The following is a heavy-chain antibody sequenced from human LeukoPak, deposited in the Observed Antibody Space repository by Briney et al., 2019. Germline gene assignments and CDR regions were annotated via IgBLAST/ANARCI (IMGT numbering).Heavy chain of an antibody. V-gene: IGHV3-23*01. D-gene: IGHD5-24*01. CDR1: GFTFSDYY. CDR3: AKDIQLST. J-gene: IGHJ3*01. Sequence: PGGSLRLSCAASGFTFSDYYMSWIRQAPGKGLEWVSGISASGGSTYYADSVKGRFTISRDNSKNTLSLQMNSLRVEDTAIYYCAKDIQLSTWGLGTMVTVSS. CDR2: ISASGGST.